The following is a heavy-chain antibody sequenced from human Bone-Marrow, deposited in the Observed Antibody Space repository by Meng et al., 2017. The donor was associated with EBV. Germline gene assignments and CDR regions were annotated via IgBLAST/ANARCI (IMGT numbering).Heavy chain of an antibody. CDR3: ARVQLGGSWGIDY. J-gene: IGHJ4*02. CDR2: ISSSGSTI. Sequence: QVQLVASGGGLVKHGGSLRLPCAASGFTFSDYYMSWTRQAPGKGLEWVSYISSSGSTIYYADSVKGRFTTSRDNAKNSLYLQMNSLRADDTAVYYCARVQLGGSWGIDYWGQGTLVTVAS. CDR1: GFTFSDYY. V-gene: IGHV3-11*01. D-gene: IGHD1-26*01.